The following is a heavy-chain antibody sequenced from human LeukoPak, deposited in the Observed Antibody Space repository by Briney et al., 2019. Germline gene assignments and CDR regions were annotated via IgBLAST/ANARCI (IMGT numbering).Heavy chain of an antibody. D-gene: IGHD3-10*01. Sequence: ASVKVSCKASGYTFTDSYMHWVRQAPGQGLEWMGWINPNSGVTYYAQTFQGRVTMTRDTSVSTTYMELSSLRSDDTAVYYCARAGWFGELGWFDPRGQGALVTISS. CDR2: INPNSGVT. CDR3: ARAGWFGELGWFDP. CDR1: GYTFTDSY. J-gene: IGHJ5*02. V-gene: IGHV1-2*02.